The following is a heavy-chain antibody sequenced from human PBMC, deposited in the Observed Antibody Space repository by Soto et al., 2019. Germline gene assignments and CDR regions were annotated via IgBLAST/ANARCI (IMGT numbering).Heavy chain of an antibody. CDR3: ARMTTSNYFDY. D-gene: IGHD4-17*01. V-gene: IGHV3-48*01. Sequence: PGGSLRLSCAASGFTFSDFGMHWVRQAPGKGLEWVSYISSSSRTIYYADSVKGRFTISRDNAKNSLYLQMNSLRAEDTAVYYCARMTTSNYFDYWGQGTLVTVSS. J-gene: IGHJ4*02. CDR2: ISSSSRTI. CDR1: GFTFSDFG.